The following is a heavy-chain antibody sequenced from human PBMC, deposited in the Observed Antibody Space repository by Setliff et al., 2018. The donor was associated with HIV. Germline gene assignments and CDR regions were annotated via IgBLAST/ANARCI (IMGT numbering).Heavy chain of an antibody. CDR1: GFTFSSYA. J-gene: IGHJ6*02. CDR2: RSYDGSTK. V-gene: IGHV3-30*04. Sequence: GGSLRLSCEASGFTFSSYAMHWVRQAPGKGLEWVAIRSYDGSTKYYADSVKGRFFISRDNSKNTVDLQMNRLRGEDTAVYYCAREPQRGFSYGRYYSYGMDVWGQGTTVTVSS. D-gene: IGHD5-18*01. CDR3: AREPQRGFSYGRYYSYGMDV.